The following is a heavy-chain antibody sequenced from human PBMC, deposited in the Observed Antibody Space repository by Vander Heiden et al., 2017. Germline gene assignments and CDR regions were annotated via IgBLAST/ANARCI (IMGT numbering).Heavy chain of an antibody. CDR3: AKEGIAVAGTEDY. CDR2: ISGSGGST. Sequence: EVQLLESGGGLVQPGGSLILSCAAPGFTLSSYAMGWVRQAPGKGLEWVSAISGSGGSTYYADSVKGRFTISRDNSKNTLYLQMNSLRAEDTAVYYCAKEGIAVAGTEDYWGQGTLVTVSS. CDR1: GFTLSSYA. V-gene: IGHV3-23*01. J-gene: IGHJ4*02. D-gene: IGHD6-19*01.